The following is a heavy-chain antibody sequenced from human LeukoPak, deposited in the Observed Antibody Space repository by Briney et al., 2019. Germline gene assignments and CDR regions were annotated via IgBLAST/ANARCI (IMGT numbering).Heavy chain of an antibody. CDR2: ISSSSSYI. Sequence: SGGSLRLSCAASGFTFSSYSMNWVRQAPGKGLEWVSSISSSSSYIYYADSVKGRFTISRDNAKNSLYLQMNSLRAEDTAVYYCARDQDTVVTPPGYYGMDVWGQGTTVTVSS. CDR1: GFTFSSYS. D-gene: IGHD4-23*01. CDR3: ARDQDTVVTPPGYYGMDV. J-gene: IGHJ6*02. V-gene: IGHV3-21*01.